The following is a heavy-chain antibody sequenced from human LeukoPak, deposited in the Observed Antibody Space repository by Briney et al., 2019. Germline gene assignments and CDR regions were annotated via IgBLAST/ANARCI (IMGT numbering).Heavy chain of an antibody. CDR1: GFTFSDYY. CDR2: ISSSGSTI. Sequence: GGSLRLSCAASGFTFSDYYLSWIRQAPGKGLEWVSYISSSGSTIYYADSVKGRFTISRDNAKNSLYLQMNSLRAEDTAVYYCASMGYYYDSSGYYRYWGQGTLVTVSS. CDR3: ASMGYYYDSSGYYRY. D-gene: IGHD3-22*01. J-gene: IGHJ4*02. V-gene: IGHV3-11*01.